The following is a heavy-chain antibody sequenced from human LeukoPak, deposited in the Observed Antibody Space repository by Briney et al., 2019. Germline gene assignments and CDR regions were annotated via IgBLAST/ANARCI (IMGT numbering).Heavy chain of an antibody. J-gene: IGHJ6*03. Sequence: GGSLRLSCAASGFTFSSYSMNWVRQAPGKGLEWVSYISSSSSTIYYADSVKGRFTISRDNAKNSLYLQMNSLRAEDTAVYYCARVPGGSYYYYYMDVWGKGTTVTVSS. D-gene: IGHD1-26*01. CDR3: ARVPGGSYYYYYMDV. CDR1: GFTFSSYS. CDR2: ISSSSSTI. V-gene: IGHV3-48*01.